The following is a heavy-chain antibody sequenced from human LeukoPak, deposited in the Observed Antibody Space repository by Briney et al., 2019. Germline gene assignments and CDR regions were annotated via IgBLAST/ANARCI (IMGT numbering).Heavy chain of an antibody. V-gene: IGHV4-59*01. CDR3: ARDGGWFDFDY. Sequence: SETLSLTCTVSGGSISSYYWSWIRQPPAKGLEWIGYIYYSGSTNYNPSLKSQVTISVDTSKNQFSLKLSSVTAADTAVYYCARDGGWFDFDYWGEGTLVTVSS. D-gene: IGHD3-10*01. CDR2: IYYSGST. CDR1: GGSISSYY. J-gene: IGHJ4*02.